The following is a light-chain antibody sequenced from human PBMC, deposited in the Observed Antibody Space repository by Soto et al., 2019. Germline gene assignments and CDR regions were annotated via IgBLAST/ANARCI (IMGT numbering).Light chain of an antibody. J-gene: IGKJ1*01. CDR1: QSISSW. CDR2: KAS. Sequence: DIQMTQSPSTLSASVGDRVKITCRASQSISSWLAWYQQKPGKAPKLLIYKASDLESGVPSRFSGSGSGTEFTLTISSLQPDDFATYYCHQYYSYSPPWTFGQGTKVEIK. V-gene: IGKV1-5*03. CDR3: HQYYSYSPPWT.